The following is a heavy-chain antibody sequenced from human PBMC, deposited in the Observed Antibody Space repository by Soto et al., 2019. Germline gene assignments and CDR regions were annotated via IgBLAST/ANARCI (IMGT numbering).Heavy chain of an antibody. V-gene: IGHV3-21*01. J-gene: IGHJ5*02. Sequence: GGSLRLSCAASGFTFSSYSMNWVRQAPGKGLEWVSSISSSSSYIYYADSVKGRFTISRDNAKNSLYLQMNSLRAEDTAVYYCARDDIQRPNWFDPWGQGTLVTVSS. CDR1: GFTFSSYS. CDR2: ISSSSSYI. CDR3: ARDDIQRPNWFDP. D-gene: IGHD3-9*01.